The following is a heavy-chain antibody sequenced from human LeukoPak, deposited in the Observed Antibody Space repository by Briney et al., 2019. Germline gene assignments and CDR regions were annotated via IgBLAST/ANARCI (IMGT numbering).Heavy chain of an antibody. CDR2: IKQDGSEK. J-gene: IGHJ6*03. D-gene: IGHD4-17*01. V-gene: IGHV3-7*01. Sequence: GSLRLSCTASGFNFSDYYMSWIRQAPGKGLEWVANIKQDGSEKYYVDSVKGRFIISRDNAKNSLYLQMNSLRAEDTAVYYCASIEVTTHYYYYYMDVWGKGTTVTVSS. CDR1: GFNFSDYY. CDR3: ASIEVTTHYYYYYMDV.